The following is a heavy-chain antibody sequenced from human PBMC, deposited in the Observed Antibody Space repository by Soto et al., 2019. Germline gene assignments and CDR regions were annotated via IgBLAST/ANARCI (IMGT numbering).Heavy chain of an antibody. J-gene: IGHJ6*02. CDR1: GFTFSSYW. V-gene: IGHV3-7*01. CDR2: IKQDGSEK. CDR3: AREMNQLLGYYYYGMDV. D-gene: IGHD2-2*01. Sequence: PGGSLRLSAETSGFTFSSYWMSWVRQAPGKGLEWVANIKQDGSEKYYVDSVKGRFTISRDNAKNSLYLQMNSLRAEDTAVYYCAREMNQLLGYYYYGMDVWGQGTTVTVSS.